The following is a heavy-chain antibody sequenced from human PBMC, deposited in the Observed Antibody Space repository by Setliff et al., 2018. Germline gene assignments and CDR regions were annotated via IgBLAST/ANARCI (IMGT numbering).Heavy chain of an antibody. CDR1: GGSFSDYY. V-gene: IGHV4-34*01. CDR3: RFRSGYYKNDY. D-gene: IGHD3-3*01. Sequence: PSETLSLTCTVYGGSFSDYYWGWVRQPPGKGLEWICEINHSGSTNYIPSLKSRLTISVDTSKNQFSLKLSSVTAAGTAMYYCRFRSGYYKNDYWGQGTLVTVSS. J-gene: IGHJ4*02. CDR2: INHSGST.